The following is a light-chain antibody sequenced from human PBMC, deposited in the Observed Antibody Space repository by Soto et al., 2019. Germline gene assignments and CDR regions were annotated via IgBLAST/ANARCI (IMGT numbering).Light chain of an antibody. CDR1: QSLLHSNGYNY. CDR2: LGS. J-gene: IGKJ1*01. CDR3: MQALQTPWT. V-gene: IGKV2-28*01. Sequence: DIVMTQSPLSLPVTPGEPASISCRSSQSLLHSNGYNYLDWYLQKPGQSPQLLIYLGSNRASGVPDRVSGSGLGTDFTLKISRVEAEDVGVYYCMQALQTPWTFGQGTKVEIK.